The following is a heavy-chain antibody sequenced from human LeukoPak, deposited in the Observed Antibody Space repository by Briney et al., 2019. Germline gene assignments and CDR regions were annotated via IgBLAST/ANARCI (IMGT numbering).Heavy chain of an antibody. Sequence: SETLSLTCTVSGGSVTSGNYYWNWIRQPAGKGLEWIGRIYTNGGASYNPSLKSRVPISIDASKNQLSLKLSSVTAADTAVYYCAREPPGYWGQGILVTVSS. V-gene: IGHV4-61*02. CDR1: GGSVTSGNYY. CDR2: IYTNGGA. CDR3: AREPPGY. J-gene: IGHJ4*02.